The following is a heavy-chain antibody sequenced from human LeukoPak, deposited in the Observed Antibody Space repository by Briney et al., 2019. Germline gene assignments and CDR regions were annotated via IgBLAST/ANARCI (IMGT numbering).Heavy chain of an antibody. V-gene: IGHV4-34*01. CDR1: GGSFSGYY. Sequence: SETLSLTCAVYGGSFSGYYWSWIRQPPGKGLEWIGEINHSGSTNYNPSLKSRVTISVDTSKTQFSLKLSSVTAADTAVYYCVGFWSGYQTNYYYYYYMDVWGKGTTVTVSS. J-gene: IGHJ6*03. CDR2: INHSGST. D-gene: IGHD3-3*01. CDR3: VGFWSGYQTNYYYYYYMDV.